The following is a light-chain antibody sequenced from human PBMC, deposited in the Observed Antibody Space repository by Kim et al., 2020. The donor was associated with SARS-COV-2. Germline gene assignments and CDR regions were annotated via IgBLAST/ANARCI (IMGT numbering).Light chain of an antibody. CDR1: SSDVGDYNY. V-gene: IGLV2-14*03. CDR3: SSFTTISTVV. Sequence: GQSSTIPGTGTSSDVGDYNYVSWYQQHPGKAPKLMIYDVSNRPSGVSNRFSGSKSGNTASLTISGLQAEDEADYYCSSFTTISTVVFGGGTQLTVL. CDR2: DVS. J-gene: IGLJ2*01.